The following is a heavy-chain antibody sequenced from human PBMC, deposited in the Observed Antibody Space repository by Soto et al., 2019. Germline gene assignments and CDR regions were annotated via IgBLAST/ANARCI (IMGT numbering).Heavy chain of an antibody. CDR3: ARNSACSSTSCYNYYYYGMDV. Sequence: GESLKISCKGSGYSFTSYWIGWVRQMPGKGLEWMGIIYPGDSDTRYSPSFQGQVTISADKSISTAYLQWSSLKASDTAMYYCARNSACSSTSCYNYYYYGMDVWRQGTTVTVSS. CDR2: IYPGDSDT. D-gene: IGHD2-2*02. V-gene: IGHV5-51*01. J-gene: IGHJ6*02. CDR1: GYSFTSYW.